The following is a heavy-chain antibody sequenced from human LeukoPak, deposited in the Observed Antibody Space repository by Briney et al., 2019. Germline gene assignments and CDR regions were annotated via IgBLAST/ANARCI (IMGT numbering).Heavy chain of an antibody. CDR2: ISISGDNK. CDR1: GFTFSNYA. J-gene: IGHJ6*03. CDR3: ANRGVGYFYMDV. Sequence: GGSLRLSCAASGFTFSNYAMTWVRQAPGRGLEWVSGISISGDNKYYADSVKGRFTISRGNSKNTLYLQMNSLRAEDTAVYFCANRGVGYFYMDVWGKGTTVTVSS. D-gene: IGHD2-15*01. V-gene: IGHV3-23*01.